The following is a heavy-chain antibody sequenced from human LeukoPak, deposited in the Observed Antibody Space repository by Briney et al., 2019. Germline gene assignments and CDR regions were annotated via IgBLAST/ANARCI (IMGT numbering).Heavy chain of an antibody. J-gene: IGHJ2*01. D-gene: IGHD1-26*01. CDR3: VGGSWEWYFNL. CDR1: GGSISSSSYY. CDR2: IYYTGST. Sequence: PSETLSLTCTVSGGSISSSSYYGGWIRQPPGKGLEWIGSIYYTGSTYYNPSLKSRVTISVDTSKNQFSLKLSSVTAADTAVYYCVGGSWEWYFNLWGRGTLVTVSS. V-gene: IGHV4-39*01.